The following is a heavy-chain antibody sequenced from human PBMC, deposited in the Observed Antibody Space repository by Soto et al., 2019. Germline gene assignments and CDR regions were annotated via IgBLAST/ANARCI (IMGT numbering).Heavy chain of an antibody. J-gene: IGHJ4*02. Sequence: LVTMSLTWTVSGGKIISLGWRWIRQHTGKGLERIGYIYYSGSTYYNPSLKSRVIISVDTSKNQFSLKLISVTAADTAVYYCAKSPGMYYYDSSGYYHYDYWGQGTLVTVSS. V-gene: IGHV4-59*08. CDR3: AKSPGMYYYDSSGYYHYDY. CDR2: IYYSGST. CDR1: GGKIISLG. D-gene: IGHD3-22*01.